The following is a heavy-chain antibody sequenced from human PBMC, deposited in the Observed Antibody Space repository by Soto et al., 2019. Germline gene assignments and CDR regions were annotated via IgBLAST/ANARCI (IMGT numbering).Heavy chain of an antibody. J-gene: IGHJ4*02. Sequence: QVQLVQSGAEVKKPGASVKVSCKASGYTFTSYGISWVRQAPGQELEWMGWISAYNGNTNYAQKLQGRVTMTTDTSTSTAYMELRSLRSDDTAVYYCARGRSGGHGYSYGYNEFHFDYWGQGTLVTVSS. CDR3: ARGRSGGHGYSYGYNEFHFDY. V-gene: IGHV1-18*01. CDR2: ISAYNGNT. D-gene: IGHD5-18*01. CDR1: GYTFTSYG.